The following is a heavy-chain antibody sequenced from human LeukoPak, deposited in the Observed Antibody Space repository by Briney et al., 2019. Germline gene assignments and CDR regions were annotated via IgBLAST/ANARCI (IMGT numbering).Heavy chain of an antibody. D-gene: IGHD6-6*01. CDR3: AREGQGSPTAFDY. Sequence: GGSMTLSCAASRFTFSDYYMSWIRPAPGKGLEWVSYTRSSGSNIYHADSVKGPFTTSKDNAKNTLYLQMSSLRAEDTAVYYRAREGQGSPTAFDYWGQGTLVTVSS. V-gene: IGHV3-11*01. CDR2: TRSSGSNI. J-gene: IGHJ4*02. CDR1: RFTFSDYY.